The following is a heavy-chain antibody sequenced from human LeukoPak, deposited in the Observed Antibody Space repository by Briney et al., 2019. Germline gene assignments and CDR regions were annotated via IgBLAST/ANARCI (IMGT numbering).Heavy chain of an antibody. Sequence: ASVKVSCKASGYTFTSYAMNWVRQAPGQGLEWMGWINTNTGNPTYAQGFTGRFVFSLDTSVSTAYLQISSLKAEDTAAYYCARDLMDYYDSSGYRISMGYWGQGTLVTVSS. D-gene: IGHD3-22*01. J-gene: IGHJ4*02. CDR3: ARDLMDYYDSSGYRISMGY. CDR2: INTNTGNP. CDR1: GYTFTSYA. V-gene: IGHV7-4-1*02.